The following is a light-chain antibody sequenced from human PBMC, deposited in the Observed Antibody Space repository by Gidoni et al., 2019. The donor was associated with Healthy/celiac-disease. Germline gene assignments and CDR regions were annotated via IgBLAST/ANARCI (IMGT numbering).Light chain of an antibody. Sequence: QSALPQPASVSGSPGQSITISCTGTSSDVGSYNLVSWYQQHPGKAPKLMIYEVSKRPSGVSNRFSGSKSGNTASLTISGLQAEDEADYYCCSYAGSSTPWVFGGGTKLTVL. V-gene: IGLV2-23*02. CDR1: SSDVGSYNL. J-gene: IGLJ3*02. CDR2: EVS. CDR3: CSYAGSSTPWV.